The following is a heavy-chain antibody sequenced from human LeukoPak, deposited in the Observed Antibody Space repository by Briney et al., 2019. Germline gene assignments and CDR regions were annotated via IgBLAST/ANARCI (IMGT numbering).Heavy chain of an antibody. D-gene: IGHD4-23*01. Sequence: ASVKVSCKASGGTFSSYAISWVRQAPGQGLEWMGGIIPIFGTANYAQKFQGRVTITTDESTSTAYMELSSLRSEDTAVYYCARANGAVVTRFDYWGQGTLVTVSS. CDR2: IIPIFGTA. J-gene: IGHJ4*02. CDR3: ARANGAVVTRFDY. V-gene: IGHV1-69*05. CDR1: GGTFSSYA.